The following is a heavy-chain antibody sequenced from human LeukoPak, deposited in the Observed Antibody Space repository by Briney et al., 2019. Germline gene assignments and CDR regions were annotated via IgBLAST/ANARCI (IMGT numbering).Heavy chain of an antibody. J-gene: IGHJ4*02. CDR3: ASLPSYEYGDAYY. CDR1: GFTFSSYS. CDR2: ISSSSTYI. Sequence: GGSLRLSCAASGFTFSSYSMNWVRQAPGKGLEWVSSISSSSTYIYYADSLKGRFTISRDNAKNSLYLQMNSLRAEDTAVYYCASLPSYEYGDAYYWGQGTLVTVSS. D-gene: IGHD4-17*01. V-gene: IGHV3-21*01.